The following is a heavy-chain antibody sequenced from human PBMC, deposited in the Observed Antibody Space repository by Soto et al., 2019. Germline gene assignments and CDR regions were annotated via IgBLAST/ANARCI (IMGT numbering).Heavy chain of an antibody. V-gene: IGHV3-15*07. CDR1: GFTFSNAW. J-gene: IGHJ3*02. CDR2: IKSKTDGGTT. D-gene: IGHD3-22*01. Sequence: GGSLRLSCAASGFTFSNAWMNWVRQAPGKGLEWVGRIKSKTDGGTTDYAAPVKGRLTISRDDSKNTLYLQMNSLKTEDTAVYYCTTDLELSTMIVYDAFDIWGQGTMVTVSS. CDR3: TTDLELSTMIVYDAFDI.